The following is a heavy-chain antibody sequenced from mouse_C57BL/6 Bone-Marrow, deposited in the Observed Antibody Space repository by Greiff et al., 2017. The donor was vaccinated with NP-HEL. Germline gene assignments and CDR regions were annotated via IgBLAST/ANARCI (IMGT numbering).Heavy chain of an antibody. V-gene: IGHV1-76*01. D-gene: IGHD2-4*01. Sequence: QVQLQQSGAELVRPGASVKLSCKASGYTFTDYYINWVKQRPGQGLEWIARIYPGSGNTYYNEKFKGKATLTAEKSSSTAYMQLSSLTSEDSAVYFCARGDYDGYYAMDYWGQGTSVTVSS. CDR2: IYPGSGNT. CDR1: GYTFTDYY. CDR3: ARGDYDGYYAMDY. J-gene: IGHJ4*01.